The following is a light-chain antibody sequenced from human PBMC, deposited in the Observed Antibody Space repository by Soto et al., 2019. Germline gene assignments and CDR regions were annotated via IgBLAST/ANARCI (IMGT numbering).Light chain of an antibody. CDR1: QSISDW. Sequence: DIQMTQSPSTLSASVGDRVTITCRASQSISDWLAWYQQKPGKAPKLLIYKASGLESGVPSRFSGSGSGTECTLTITSLQPDDFATYYGQQYKSYPIIFGQGTRLETK. V-gene: IGKV1-5*03. CDR2: KAS. CDR3: QQYKSYPII. J-gene: IGKJ5*01.